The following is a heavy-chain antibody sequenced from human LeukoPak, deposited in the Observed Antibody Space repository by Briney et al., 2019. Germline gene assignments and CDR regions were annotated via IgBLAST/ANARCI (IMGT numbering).Heavy chain of an antibody. V-gene: IGHV3-23*01. Sequence: GGSLRLSCAASGFTFSSYAMGWVRQAPGKGLEWVSAISGSGGSTYYADSVKGRFTISRDNSKNTLYLQMNSLRAEDTAVYYCAKDRHIVVVTALDYWGQGTLVTVSS. CDR2: ISGSGGST. CDR3: AKDRHIVVVTALDY. D-gene: IGHD2-21*02. CDR1: GFTFSSYA. J-gene: IGHJ4*02.